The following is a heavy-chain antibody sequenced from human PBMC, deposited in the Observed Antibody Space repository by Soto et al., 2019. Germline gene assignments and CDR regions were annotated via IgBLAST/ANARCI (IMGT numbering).Heavy chain of an antibody. CDR3: ARHYNTGAFFDY. V-gene: IGHV4-39*01. J-gene: IGHJ4*02. D-gene: IGHD1-20*01. CDR1: GGSISSSHH. CDR2: VSYSGSP. Sequence: QLQLQESGPGLVKSSETLSLTCTVSGGSISSSHHWGWIRQPPGKGLEWIGSVSYSGSPYYSPSFKSRIPISVDTSKNQCSLRVRSVTATDTAVYFCARHYNTGAFFDYWGQGILVTVSS.